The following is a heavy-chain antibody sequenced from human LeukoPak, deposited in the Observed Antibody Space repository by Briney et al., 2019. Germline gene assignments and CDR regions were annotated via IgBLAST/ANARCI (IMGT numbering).Heavy chain of an antibody. CDR2: IYYSGST. CDR1: RGSTCSYN. Sequence: PSETLSLTPTHPRGSTCSYNWCWSRQPPGKELEWIGYIYYSGSTNYNPSLKSRVTISVRTSKNQFSLKLSSVTAADTSVYYSARHGSLSVGSVATDYWGEGALVTVSS. V-gene: IGHV4-59*08. J-gene: IGHJ4*02. D-gene: IGHD1-26*01. CDR3: ARHGSLSVGSVATDY.